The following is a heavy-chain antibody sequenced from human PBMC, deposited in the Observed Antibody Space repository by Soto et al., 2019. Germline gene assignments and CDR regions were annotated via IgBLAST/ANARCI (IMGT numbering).Heavy chain of an antibody. D-gene: IGHD3-10*01. J-gene: IGHJ4*02. Sequence: QVQLVQSGAEEKKPGASVKVSCRASRYTFTTCGMHWVRQAPGQRLEWMGWINAGNGNRKYSQKFQGRVTITRDTSASTAYMELSSLRSEDMAVYYCARGELLWDYWGQGTLVTVSS. CDR2: INAGNGNR. CDR3: ARGELLWDY. V-gene: IGHV1-3*05. CDR1: RYTFTTCG.